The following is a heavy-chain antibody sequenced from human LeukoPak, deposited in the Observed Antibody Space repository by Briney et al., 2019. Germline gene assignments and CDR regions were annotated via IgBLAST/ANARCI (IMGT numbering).Heavy chain of an antibody. CDR1: GGSISSSSYY. J-gene: IGHJ4*02. Sequence: PSETLSLTCTVSGGSISSSSYYWSWIRQPAGKGLEWIGRIYTSGSTTYNPSLKSRVTISVDTSKNQFSLILSSVTATDTALYYCARGVTAAGHFDYWGQGILVTVSS. D-gene: IGHD6-13*01. V-gene: IGHV4-61*02. CDR3: ARGVTAAGHFDY. CDR2: IYTSGST.